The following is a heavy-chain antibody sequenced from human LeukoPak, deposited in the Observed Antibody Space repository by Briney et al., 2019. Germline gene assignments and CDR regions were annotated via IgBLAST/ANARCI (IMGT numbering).Heavy chain of an antibody. V-gene: IGHV3-33*06. CDR3: AKGPLYEPLDY. CDR1: GFTFRSYG. J-gene: IGHJ4*02. CDR2: IWHDGSNK. D-gene: IGHD1-14*01. Sequence: GRSLRLSCEASGFTFRSYGMHWVRQAPGKGLEWVAVIWHDGSNKYYADSVKGRFTISRDNSKNTQYLQMNSLRAEDTAVYYCAKGPLYEPLDYWGQGTLVTVSS.